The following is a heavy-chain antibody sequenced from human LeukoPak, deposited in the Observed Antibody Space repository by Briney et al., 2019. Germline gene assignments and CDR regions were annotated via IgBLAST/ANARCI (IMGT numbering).Heavy chain of an antibody. V-gene: IGHV3-21*01. CDR2: ISSSSSYI. D-gene: IGHD6-13*01. CDR1: GFTFSSYS. CDR3: ARETRTHIAAAGTFWFDP. J-gene: IGHJ5*02. Sequence: NPGGSLRLSCAASGFTFSSYSMNWVRQAPGKGLEWVSSISSSSSYIYYADSVKGRFTISRDNAKNSLYLQMNSLRAEDTAVYYCARETRTHIAAAGTFWFDPWGQGTLVTVSS.